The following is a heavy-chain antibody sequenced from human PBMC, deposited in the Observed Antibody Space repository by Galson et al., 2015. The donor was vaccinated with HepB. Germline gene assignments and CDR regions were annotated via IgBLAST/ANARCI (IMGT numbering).Heavy chain of an antibody. Sequence: SLRLSCAASGFTLSNYYMTWIRRAPGGGLEWVSYIGTSAFTIYYADSVRGRFTISRDNAENTLYLQMNSLRAEDTALYYCARDLSGSDDAFDIWGQGTMVTVSS. V-gene: IGHV3-11*01. CDR3: ARDLSGSDDAFDI. D-gene: IGHD5-12*01. CDR1: GFTLSNYY. CDR2: IGTSAFTI. J-gene: IGHJ3*02.